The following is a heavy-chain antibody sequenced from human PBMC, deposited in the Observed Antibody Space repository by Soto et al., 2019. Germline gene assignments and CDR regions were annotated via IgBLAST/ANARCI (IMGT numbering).Heavy chain of an antibody. Sequence: QITLKESGPTLVKPTETLTLTCSVSGFSLSTSGRTLGWIRQPPGKAPEWLALGGQYSPSLQSRVTFTKGTSKNQVVLTLTDMDPADTATYYCTLRQDSSRGPIYWGQGILVTVSS. D-gene: IGHD6-13*01. V-gene: IGHV2-5*01. CDR1: GFSLSTSGRT. J-gene: IGHJ4*02. CDR2: GG. CDR3: TLRQDSSRGPIY.